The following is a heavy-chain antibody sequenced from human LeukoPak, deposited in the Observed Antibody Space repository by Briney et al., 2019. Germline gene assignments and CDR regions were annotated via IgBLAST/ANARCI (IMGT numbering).Heavy chain of an antibody. J-gene: IGHJ4*02. D-gene: IGHD2-2*01. CDR1: GFSFSDYA. CDR3: ARLVPATGIDF. Sequence: GGSLRLSCTASGFSFSDYAMSWVRQAPGKGLEWVSSITDSGGNTYDADSVKGRFTFSRDNSKNTLYLQMSSPRAEDTALYYCARLVPATGIDFWGQGTLVTVSS. CDR2: ITDSGGNT. V-gene: IGHV3-23*01.